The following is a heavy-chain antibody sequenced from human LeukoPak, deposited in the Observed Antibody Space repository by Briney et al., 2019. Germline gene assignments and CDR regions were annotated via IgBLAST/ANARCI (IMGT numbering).Heavy chain of an antibody. CDR3: ARGKAVTTSFDS. D-gene: IGHD4-17*01. J-gene: IGHJ4*02. CDR2: IYYSGST. V-gene: IGHV4-59*01. Sequence: SETLSLTCTVSGGSISSYYWSWIRQPPGKGLEWIGYIYYSGSTNYNPSLKSRVTISVDTSKNQFSLKLSSVTAADTAVYYCARGKAVTTSFDSWGQGTLVTVSS. CDR1: GGSISSYY.